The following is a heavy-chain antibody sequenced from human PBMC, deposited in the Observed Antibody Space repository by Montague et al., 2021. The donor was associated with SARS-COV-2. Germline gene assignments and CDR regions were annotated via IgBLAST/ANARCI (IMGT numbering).Heavy chain of an antibody. V-gene: IGHV4-59*01. CDR1: GDSISTYY. D-gene: IGHD3-3*01. CDR3: ARSGVGIFDFSYFDS. J-gene: IGHJ4*02. CDR2: IYYNGYT. Sequence: SETLSLTCTVSGDSISTYYWSWIRQPPGKGLEWIGYIYYNGYTNYNPSLKSRVTISVDTSKNQFSLRLSSVTAADTAVYYCARSGVGIFDFSYFDSWGQGSLVIVSS.